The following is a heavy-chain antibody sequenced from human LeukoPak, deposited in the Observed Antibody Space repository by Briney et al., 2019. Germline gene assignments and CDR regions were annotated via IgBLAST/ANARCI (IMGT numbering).Heavy chain of an antibody. Sequence: GGSLRLSCAASGFTFDDYAMHWVRQAPGKGLEWVSGISWNSGSIGYADSVKGRFTISRDNSKNTLYLQMNSLRAEDTAVYYCAKEPHTSGWYYFDCWGQGTLVTVSS. D-gene: IGHD6-19*01. CDR1: GFTFDDYA. V-gene: IGHV3-9*01. CDR2: ISWNSGSI. CDR3: AKEPHTSGWYYFDC. J-gene: IGHJ4*02.